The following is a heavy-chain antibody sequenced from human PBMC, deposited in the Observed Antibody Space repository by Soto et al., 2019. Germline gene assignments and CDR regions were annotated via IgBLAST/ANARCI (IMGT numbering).Heavy chain of an antibody. Sequence: GASVKVSCKASGYTFTSYAMHWVRQAPGQRLEWMGWINAGNGNTKYSQKFQGRVTITRDTSAGTAYMELSSLRSEDTAVYYCARPPFTIFGVVKGRPLVSWGQGTLVTVSS. CDR3: ARPPFTIFGVVKGRPLVS. CDR1: GYTFTSYA. CDR2: INAGNGNT. J-gene: IGHJ5*02. V-gene: IGHV1-3*01. D-gene: IGHD3-3*01.